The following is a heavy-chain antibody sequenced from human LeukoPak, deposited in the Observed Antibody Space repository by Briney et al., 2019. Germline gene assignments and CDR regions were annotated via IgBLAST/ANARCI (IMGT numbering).Heavy chain of an antibody. Sequence: GESLKISCKGSGYSFTSYWIGWVRQMPGKGLEWMGIIYPGDSDTRYSPSFQRHVTISADKSISTAYLQWSCLKAADTAMYYCAICIAAAGTPGWFDPWGQGTLVTVSS. J-gene: IGHJ5*02. CDR1: GYSFTSYW. V-gene: IGHV5-51*01. CDR2: IYPGDSDT. D-gene: IGHD6-13*01. CDR3: AICIAAAGTPGWFDP.